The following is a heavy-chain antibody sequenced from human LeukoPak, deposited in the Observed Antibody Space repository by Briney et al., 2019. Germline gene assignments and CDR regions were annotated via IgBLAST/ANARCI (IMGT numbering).Heavy chain of an antibody. V-gene: IGHV3-7*01. CDR1: GFTFSSYW. CDR3: ARLSSSWYWNYFDY. Sequence: PGRSLRLSCAASGFTFSSYWMSWVRQAPGKGLEWVANIKQDGSEKYYVDSVKGRFTISRDNAKNSLYLQMNSLRAEDTAVYYCARLSSSWYWNYFDYWGQGTLVTVSS. CDR2: IKQDGSEK. D-gene: IGHD6-13*01. J-gene: IGHJ4*02.